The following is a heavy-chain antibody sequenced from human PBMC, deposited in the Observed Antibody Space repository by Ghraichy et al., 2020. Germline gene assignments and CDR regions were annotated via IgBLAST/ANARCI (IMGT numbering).Heavy chain of an antibody. CDR3: AKDGEVLRFLEWLFWFDY. V-gene: IGHV3-23*01. J-gene: IGHJ4*02. CDR1: GFTFSSYA. Sequence: GGSLRLSCAASGFTFSSYAMSWVRQAPGKGLEWVSAISGSGGSTYYADSVKGRFTISRDNSKNTLYLQMNSLRAEDTAVYYCAKDGEVLRFLEWLFWFDYWGQGTLVTVSS. CDR2: ISGSGGST. D-gene: IGHD3-3*01.